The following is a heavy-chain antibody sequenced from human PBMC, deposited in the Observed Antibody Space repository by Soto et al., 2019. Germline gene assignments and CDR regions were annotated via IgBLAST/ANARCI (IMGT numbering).Heavy chain of an antibody. CDR2: INHSGNT. D-gene: IGHD3-9*01. CDR3: ASQGLPYFDWSPTPLYYMDV. CDR1: GGSFSGYY. Sequence: SETLSLTCAVYGGSFSGYYWSWIRQPPGEGLEWIGEINHSGNTNYNPSLKSRVTISVDKSKNQFSLKLSSVTAADTAVYYCASQGLPYFDWSPTPLYYMDVWGKGTTVTVSS. V-gene: IGHV4-34*01. J-gene: IGHJ6*03.